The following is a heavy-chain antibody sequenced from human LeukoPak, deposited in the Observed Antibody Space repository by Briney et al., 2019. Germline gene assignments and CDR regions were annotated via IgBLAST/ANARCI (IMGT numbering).Heavy chain of an antibody. CDR3: ASRSYSSGWDYFDY. J-gene: IGHJ4*02. V-gene: IGHV3-33*01. D-gene: IGHD6-19*01. Sequence: PGGSLRLSCAASGFTFSSYGMHWVRQAPGKGLEWVAVIWYDGSNKYYADSVKGRLTISRDNSKNTLYLQMNSLRAEDTAVYYCASRSYSSGWDYFDYWGQGTLVTVSS. CDR2: IWYDGSNK. CDR1: GFTFSSYG.